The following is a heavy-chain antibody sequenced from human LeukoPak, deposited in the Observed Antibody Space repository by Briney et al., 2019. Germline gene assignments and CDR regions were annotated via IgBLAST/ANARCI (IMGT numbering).Heavy chain of an antibody. D-gene: IGHD6-6*01. V-gene: IGHV5-10-1*01. CDR1: GYSCPSYW. J-gene: IGHJ4*02. CDR3: ARIDSSSWYYFDY. Sequence: GESLKISCKVSGYSCPSYWITWVRQVPGKGLEWMGRIAPSDSYTNYNPSFEGHVTMSVDKSISTAYLQWSSLKASDTAMYYCARIDSSSWYYFDYWGQGTLVTVSS. CDR2: IAPSDSYT.